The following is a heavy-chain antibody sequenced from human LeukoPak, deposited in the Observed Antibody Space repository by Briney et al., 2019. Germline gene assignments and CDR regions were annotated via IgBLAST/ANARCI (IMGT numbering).Heavy chain of an antibody. Sequence: ASVKVSCKASGYTFTSYYMHWVRQAPGQGLEWMGIINPSGGSTSYAQKFQGGVTMTRDTSTSTVYMELSSLRSEDTAVYYCARDGRLGYYGSGTDLGGWGQGTLVTVSS. V-gene: IGHV1-46*01. D-gene: IGHD3-10*01. J-gene: IGHJ4*02. CDR1: GYTFTSYY. CDR2: INPSGGST. CDR3: ARDGRLGYYGSGTDLGG.